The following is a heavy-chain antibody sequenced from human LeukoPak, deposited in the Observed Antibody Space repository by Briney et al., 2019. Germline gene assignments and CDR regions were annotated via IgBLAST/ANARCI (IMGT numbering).Heavy chain of an antibody. CDR3: ARDVDWNYVDAFDI. CDR2: ISSSSSYI. D-gene: IGHD1-7*01. J-gene: IGHJ3*02. V-gene: IGHV3-21*04. Sequence: SISSSSSYIYYADSVKGRFTISRYNAKNSLYLQVNSLRAEDTAVYYCARDVDWNYVDAFDIWGQGTMVTVSS.